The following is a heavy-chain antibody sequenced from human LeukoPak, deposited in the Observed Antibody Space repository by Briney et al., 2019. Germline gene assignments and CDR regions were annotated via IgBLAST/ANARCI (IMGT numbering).Heavy chain of an antibody. Sequence: SEALSLTCAVSGFPLTSGSDFYWGWIRQPPEKGLERIGHFCRDAITYYSPSLGRRVTISSDTSKNHFSLMLTSVTAAGSAVYYCARVNMVVSRPEGFFDLWGRGTLVTVSS. D-gene: IGHD4/OR15-4a*01. CDR3: ARVNMVVSRPEGFFDL. CDR1: GFPLTSGSDFY. CDR2: FCRDAIT. V-gene: IGHV4-38-2*01. J-gene: IGHJ2*01.